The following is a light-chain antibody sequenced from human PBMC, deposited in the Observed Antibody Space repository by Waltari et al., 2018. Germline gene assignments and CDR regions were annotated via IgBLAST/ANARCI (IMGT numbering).Light chain of an antibody. CDR3: LQHNTYPCT. J-gene: IGKJ1*01. V-gene: IGKV1-17*03. CDR1: EDIDKY. CDR2: GAS. Sequence: DIQMTQSPSAMSSSVGDRVTITCRASEDIDKYLACFQQKPGTVPRRLTYGASTVQMGVPSRCTGRRSGTEFNLTISSRQPEDFATYFCLQHNTYPCTFGQGTKVELK.